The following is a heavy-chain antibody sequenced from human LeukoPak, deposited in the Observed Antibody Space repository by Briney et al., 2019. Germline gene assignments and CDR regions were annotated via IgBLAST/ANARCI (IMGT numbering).Heavy chain of an antibody. CDR2: INPNSGGT. D-gene: IGHD3-10*01. CDR1: GGTFSSYA. Sequence: ASVKVSCKASGGTFSSYAISWVRQAPGQGLEWMGWINPNSGGTNYAQKFQGRVTMTRDTSISTAYMELSRLRSDDTAVYYCARDTERPSSGLVGYWGQGTLVTVSS. V-gene: IGHV1-2*02. CDR3: ARDTERPSSGLVGY. J-gene: IGHJ4*02.